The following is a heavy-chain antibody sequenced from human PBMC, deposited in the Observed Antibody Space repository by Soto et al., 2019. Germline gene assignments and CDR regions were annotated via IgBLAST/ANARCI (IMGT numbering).Heavy chain of an antibody. CDR1: GGSISSSRCH. J-gene: IGHJ4*02. CDR3: ARLSRGAAAVFDY. V-gene: IGHV4-39*06. Sequence: PSETLSLTCTVSGGSISSSRCHLGWIRQPPGKGLEWIGSIKYSGTTYYNPSLQSRVTISVDTSKNQFALKLSYVTAADTAVYYCARLSRGAAAVFDYWGLGTLVTVSS. CDR2: IKYSGTT. D-gene: IGHD6-13*01.